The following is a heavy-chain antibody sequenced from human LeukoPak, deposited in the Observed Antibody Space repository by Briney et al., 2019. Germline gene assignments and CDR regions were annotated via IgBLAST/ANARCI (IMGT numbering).Heavy chain of an antibody. Sequence: GGSLRLSCAASGFTFSSYSMNWVRQAPGKGLEWVSYISSSSSTIYYADSVKGRFTISRDNAKNSLYLQMNSLRAEDTAVYYCARADYDYVWGSYRQYYSDYWGQGTLVTVSS. J-gene: IGHJ4*02. CDR2: ISSSSSTI. D-gene: IGHD3-16*02. CDR3: ARADYDYVWGSYRQYYSDY. CDR1: GFTFSSYS. V-gene: IGHV3-48*01.